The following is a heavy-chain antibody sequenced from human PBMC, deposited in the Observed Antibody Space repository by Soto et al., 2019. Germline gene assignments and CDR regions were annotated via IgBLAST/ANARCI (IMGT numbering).Heavy chain of an antibody. CDR2: ISYDGSNK. CDR3: AKDQGIAAAGCLDV. J-gene: IGHJ6*02. D-gene: IGHD6-13*01. CDR1: GFTFSSYG. Sequence: GGSLRLSCAASGFTFSSYGMHWVRQAPGKGLEWVAVISYDGSNKYYADSVKGRFTISRDNSKNTLYLQMNSLRAEDTAVYYCAKDQGIAAAGCLDVWGQGTTVTVSS. V-gene: IGHV3-30*18.